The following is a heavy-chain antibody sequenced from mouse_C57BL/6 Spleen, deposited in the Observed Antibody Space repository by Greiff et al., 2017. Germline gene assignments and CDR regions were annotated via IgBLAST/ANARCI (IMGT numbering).Heavy chain of an antibody. V-gene: IGHV1-26*01. CDR1: GYTFTDYY. CDR2: INPNNGGT. Sequence: EVQLQQSGPELVKPGASVKISCKASGYTFTDYYMNWVKQSHGKSLEWIGDINPNNGGTSYNQKFKGKATLTVDKSSSTAYMKLLSQTSEDSAVYYCANSNQEAMDFWGQGTSVTVSS. D-gene: IGHD2-5*01. J-gene: IGHJ4*01. CDR3: ANSNQEAMDF.